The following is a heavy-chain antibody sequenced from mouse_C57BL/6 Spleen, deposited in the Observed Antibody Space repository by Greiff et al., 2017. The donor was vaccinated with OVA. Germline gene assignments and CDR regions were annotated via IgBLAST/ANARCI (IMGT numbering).Heavy chain of an antibody. CDR2: IDPSDSET. Sequence: VQLQQPGAELVRPGSSVKLSCKASGYTFTSYWMHWVKQRPIQGLEWIGNIDPSDSETHYNQKFKDKATLTVDKSSSTAYMQLSSLTSEDSAVYYCARDGDYDYDGDAMDYWGQGTSVTVSS. D-gene: IGHD2-4*01. CDR1: GYTFTSYW. J-gene: IGHJ4*01. CDR3: ARDGDYDYDGDAMDY. V-gene: IGHV1-52*01.